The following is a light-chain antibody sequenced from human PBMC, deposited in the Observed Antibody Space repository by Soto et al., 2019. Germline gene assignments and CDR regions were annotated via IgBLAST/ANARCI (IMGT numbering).Light chain of an antibody. CDR2: GAS. Sequence: EILMTHSPSTLSVSXVGXXTLXVGASQRVSSNLAWYQQKPGQAPRLLIYGASSRATGIPDRFSGGGSGTAFTLTISRLEPADFAVYYCQQYGSSPPITFGQGTRLEIK. J-gene: IGKJ5*01. V-gene: IGKV3-20*01. CDR3: QQYGSSPPIT. CDR1: QRVSSN.